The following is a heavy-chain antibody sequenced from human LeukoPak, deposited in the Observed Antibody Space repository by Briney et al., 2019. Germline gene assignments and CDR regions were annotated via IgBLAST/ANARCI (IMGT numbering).Heavy chain of an antibody. Sequence: PGGSLRLSCAASGFTFSNAWMNWVRQAPGKGLEWVSSISSSSSYIYYADSVKGRFTISRDNAKNSLYLQMNSLRAEDTAVYYCAKDVGKWESLHFFDYWGQGTLVTVSS. V-gene: IGHV3-21*01. CDR1: GFTFSNAW. D-gene: IGHD1-26*01. CDR2: ISSSSSYI. CDR3: AKDVGKWESLHFFDY. J-gene: IGHJ4*02.